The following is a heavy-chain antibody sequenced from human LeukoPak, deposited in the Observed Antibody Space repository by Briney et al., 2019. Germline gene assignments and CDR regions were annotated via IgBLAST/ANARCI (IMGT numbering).Heavy chain of an antibody. CDR1: GFTFSSYS. D-gene: IGHD2-15*01. CDR2: ISSSSSYI. CDR3: ALGYCSGGSCYHHAFDI. Sequence: PGGSLRLSCAASGFTFSSYSMNWVRQAPGKGLEWVSSISSSSSYIYYADSVKGRFTISRDNAKNSLYLQMNSLRAEDTAVYYCALGYCSGGSCYHHAFDIWGQGTMVPVSS. J-gene: IGHJ3*02. V-gene: IGHV3-21*01.